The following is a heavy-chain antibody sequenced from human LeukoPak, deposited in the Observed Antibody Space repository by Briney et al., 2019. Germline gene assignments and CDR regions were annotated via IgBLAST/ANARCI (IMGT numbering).Heavy chain of an antibody. V-gene: IGHV3-33*01. D-gene: IGHD6-6*01. CDR3: ARASSPSIAPNLDY. CDR2: IWYDGSNK. CDR1: GFTFSSYG. Sequence: WGSLRLSCAASGFTFSSYGMHWVRQAPGKGLEWVAVIWYDGSNKYYADSVKGRFTISRDNSKNTLYLQMNSLRAEDTAVYYCARASSPSIAPNLDYWGRGTLVTVSS. J-gene: IGHJ4*02.